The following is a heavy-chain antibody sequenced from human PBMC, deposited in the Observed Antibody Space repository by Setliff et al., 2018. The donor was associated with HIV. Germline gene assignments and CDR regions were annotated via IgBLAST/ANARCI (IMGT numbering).Heavy chain of an antibody. CDR2: VYYRGST. CDR3: ARLISEYDYDTNSDWYFDL. V-gene: IGHV4-59*01. Sequence: SETLSLTCSVSGDSIGTYYWNWIRQTPGKGPEWIGNVYYRGSTKYNPSLKSRVTLSVDTSKNQFDLKVNSVTAADTAVYYCARLISEYDYDTNSDWYFDLWGRGTLVTVSS. CDR1: GDSIGTYY. D-gene: IGHD4-17*01. J-gene: IGHJ2*01.